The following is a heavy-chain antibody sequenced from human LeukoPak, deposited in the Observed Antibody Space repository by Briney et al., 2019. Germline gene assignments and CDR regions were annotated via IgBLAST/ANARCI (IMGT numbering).Heavy chain of an antibody. J-gene: IGHJ4*02. CDR1: GFSFSTVP. Sequence: PGGSLRLSCEASGFSFSTVPMSWVRQVPGKGLECVSYIIASGDSAYYADSVKGRFTISRDNSKNTLYLQMNSLRAGDTAVYYCAKEAEYSSSLEIDYWGQGTLVTVSS. D-gene: IGHD6-6*01. CDR3: AKEAEYSSSLEIDY. V-gene: IGHV3-23*01. CDR2: IIASGDSA.